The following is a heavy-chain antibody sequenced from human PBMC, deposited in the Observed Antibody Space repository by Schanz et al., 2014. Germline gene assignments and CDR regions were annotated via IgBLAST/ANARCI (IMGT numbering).Heavy chain of an antibody. CDR1: GFTFSSYG. CDR2: IWYDENNK. D-gene: IGHD3-10*01. CDR3: ARANYRRKINGDY. Sequence: QVQLVESGGGVVQFGRSLRLSCVASGFTFSSYGMHWVRQAPGKGLEWVAVIWYDENNKYYADSVKGRFTMSRDNSKNTLYLQMNSLRAEDTAVYYCARANYRRKINGDYWGRGTLVTVSS. V-gene: IGHV3-33*01. J-gene: IGHJ4*02.